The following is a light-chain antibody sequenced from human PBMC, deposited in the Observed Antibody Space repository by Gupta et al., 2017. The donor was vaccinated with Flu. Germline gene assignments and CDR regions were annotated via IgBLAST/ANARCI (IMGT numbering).Light chain of an antibody. Sequence: SYVLTQPPSVSVAPGQTAKITCGGNNIVTKTVHWYQRKPGQAPGLVVYDDNDRPSGIPERFSGSNSGNTATLTISRVEAGDEADYYCQVWDGSSDHPVFGGGTKLSVL. CDR2: DDN. CDR3: QVWDGSSDHPV. V-gene: IGLV3-21*02. CDR1: NIVTKT. J-gene: IGLJ3*02.